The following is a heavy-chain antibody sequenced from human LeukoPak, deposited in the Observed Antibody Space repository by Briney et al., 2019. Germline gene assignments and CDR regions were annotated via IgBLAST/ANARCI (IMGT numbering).Heavy chain of an antibody. J-gene: IGHJ6*03. Sequence: GGSLRLSCVASGFTFSNYGMNWVRQAPGKGLEWVAIIWFDGSNIDYADSVKGRFTISRDNSKNTLFLQMNSLRGEDTAVYYCARNTILQYYHMDVWGKGTTVTVSS. CDR1: GFTFSNYG. CDR2: IWFDGSNI. CDR3: ARNTILQYYHMDV. D-gene: IGHD5-24*01. V-gene: IGHV3-33*01.